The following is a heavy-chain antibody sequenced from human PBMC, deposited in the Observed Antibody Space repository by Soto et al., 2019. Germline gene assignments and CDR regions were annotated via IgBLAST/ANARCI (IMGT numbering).Heavy chain of an antibody. CDR1: GGTFSSYA. CDR2: IIPIFGTA. CDR3: ARYPGYGDYYFDY. J-gene: IGHJ4*02. Sequence: SVKVSFKASGGTFSSYAISWVRQAPGQGLEWMGGIIPIFGTANYAQKFQGRVTITADESTSTAYMELSSLRSEDTAVYYCARYPGYGDYYFDYWGQGTLVTVSS. V-gene: IGHV1-69*13. D-gene: IGHD5-18*01.